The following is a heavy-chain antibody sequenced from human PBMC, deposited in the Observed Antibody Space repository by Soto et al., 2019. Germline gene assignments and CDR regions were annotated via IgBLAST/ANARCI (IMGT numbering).Heavy chain of an antibody. J-gene: IGHJ4*01. CDR1: GFSFGRYA. V-gene: IGHV3-48*02. CDR2: ISASSTNI. CDR3: ASDESLGQQLVYHFEN. Sequence: EVQLVESGGGLVQPGGSLRLSCAATGFSFGRYAMNWVRQPPGKGLEWVAYISASSTNIYYADSVKGRFTVSRDNAHNSQCLQMHTRRDEDTAVYVSASDESLGQQLVYHFENWGHGTLVNVSS. D-gene: IGHD6-13*01.